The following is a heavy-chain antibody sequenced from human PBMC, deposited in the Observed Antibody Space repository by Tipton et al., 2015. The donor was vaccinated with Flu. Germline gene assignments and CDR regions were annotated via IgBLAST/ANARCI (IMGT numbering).Heavy chain of an antibody. J-gene: IGHJ3*01. CDR2: VSDTGTI. V-gene: IGHV4-59*01. CDR3: ARASAPVRGSYQGGGFDV. D-gene: IGHD1-26*01. Sequence: TLSLTCTVSGGSISPYYWNWIRQPPGKGLEWIGYYVSDTGTIDYNPSLRSRVAISEDTSTNQFFLKLSSVTAADTAVYYCARASAPVRGSYQGGGFDVWGQGTVVTVSS. CDR1: GGSISPYY.